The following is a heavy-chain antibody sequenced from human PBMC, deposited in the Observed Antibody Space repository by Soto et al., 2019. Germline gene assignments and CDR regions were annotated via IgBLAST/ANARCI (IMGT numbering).Heavy chain of an antibody. J-gene: IGHJ4*02. D-gene: IGHD6-19*01. V-gene: IGHV1-24*01. CDR2: FDPEDGET. CDR3: ATVGIAVAGTGGFDY. Sequence: ASVKVSCKVSGYTLTELSMHWVRQAPGKGLEWMGGFDPEDGETIYAQKFQGRVTMTEDTSTDTAYMELSSLRSEDTAVYYCATVGIAVAGTGGFDYWGQGTLVTSPQ. CDR1: GYTLTELS.